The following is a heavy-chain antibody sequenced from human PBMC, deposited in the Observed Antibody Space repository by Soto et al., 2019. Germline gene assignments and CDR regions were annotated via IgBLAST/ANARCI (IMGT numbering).Heavy chain of an antibody. J-gene: IGHJ4*02. CDR3: ASSITMVRGVFDY. D-gene: IGHD3-10*01. CDR2: ISSSSSTI. Sequence: EVQLVESGGGLVQPGGSLRLSCAASGFTFSSYSMNWVRQAPGKGLEWVSYISSSSSTIYYADSVKGRFTISRDNAKNSLYLQMSSLRAEDTAVYYCASSITMVRGVFDYWGQGTLVTVSS. V-gene: IGHV3-48*01. CDR1: GFTFSSYS.